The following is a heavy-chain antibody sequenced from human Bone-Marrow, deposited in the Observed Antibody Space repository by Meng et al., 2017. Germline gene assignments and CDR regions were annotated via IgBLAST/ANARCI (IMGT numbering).Heavy chain of an antibody. CDR2: IYYSGST. J-gene: IGHJ3*02. D-gene: IGHD6-19*01. V-gene: IGHV4-39*07. Sequence: SETLSLTCTVSGGSISSSSYYWGWIRQPPGKGLEWIGSIYYSGSTYYNPSLKSRVTISVGTSKNQFSLKLSSVTAADTAVYYCARVAVAGTFAFDIWGQGTMVTVSS. CDR3: ARVAVAGTFAFDI. CDR1: GGSISSSSYY.